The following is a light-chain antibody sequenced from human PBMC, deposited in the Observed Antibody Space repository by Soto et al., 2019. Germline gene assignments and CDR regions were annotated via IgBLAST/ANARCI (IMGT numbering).Light chain of an antibody. CDR3: QKYNSAPLT. CDR1: QSVNSN. V-gene: IGKV3-15*01. CDR2: GAS. Sequence: EIVLTQSPGTLSLSPGERATLSCRASQSVNSNLAWYQQKPGRAPRLLIYGASTLQSGVPSRFSGSGSGTDFTLTISSLQPEDVATYYCQKYNSAPLTFGQGTRLEIK. J-gene: IGKJ5*01.